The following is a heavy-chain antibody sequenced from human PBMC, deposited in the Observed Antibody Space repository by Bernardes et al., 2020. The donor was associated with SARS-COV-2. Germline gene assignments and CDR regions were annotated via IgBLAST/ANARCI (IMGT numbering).Heavy chain of an antibody. D-gene: IGHD4-17*01. CDR3: ATEDGEWLES. V-gene: IGHV3-33*01. CDR1: GFTFRDYT. J-gene: IGHJ5*01. Sequence: GGSLRLFCPASGFTFRDYTMHWVRQAPGKGLEWVAVIWHDGSREYYVDSVKGRFAISRDNSNNTLYLQMNNLRVEDTALYRCATEDGEWLESWGQGTLVTVSS. CDR2: IWHDGSRE.